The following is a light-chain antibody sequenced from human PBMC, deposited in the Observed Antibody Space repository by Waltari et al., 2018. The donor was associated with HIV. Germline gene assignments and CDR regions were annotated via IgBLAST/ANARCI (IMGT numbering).Light chain of an antibody. J-gene: IGKJ1*01. CDR3: QQLDTYPRT. Sequence: DIQLTHSPSFLSASVGETVTITCRASQGISNYLAWYQQQPGNAPKLLIFAASTLQTGVPSRFSGSGFGTEFTLTISSLHPEDFATYSCQQLDTYPRTFGQGTKVEIK. CDR2: AAS. CDR1: QGISNY. V-gene: IGKV1-9*01.